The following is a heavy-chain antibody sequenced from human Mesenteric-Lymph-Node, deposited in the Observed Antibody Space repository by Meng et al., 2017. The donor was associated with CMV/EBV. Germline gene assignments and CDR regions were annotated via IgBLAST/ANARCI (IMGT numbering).Heavy chain of an antibody. D-gene: IGHD6-19*01. CDR2: ISGSGGGT. Sequence: ASGFSFSIYPMCWVRQAPGKGLQWVSGISGSGGGTYYADSVKGRFTISRDNSKNTLYLQMNSLRAEDTAVYYCAKGRGSGWYLFDYWGQGTLVTVSS. CDR1: GFSFSIYP. V-gene: IGHV3-23*01. J-gene: IGHJ4*02. CDR3: AKGRGSGWYLFDY.